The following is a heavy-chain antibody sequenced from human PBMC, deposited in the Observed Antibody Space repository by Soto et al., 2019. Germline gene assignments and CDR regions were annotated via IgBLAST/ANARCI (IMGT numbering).Heavy chain of an antibody. J-gene: IGHJ5*02. V-gene: IGHV3-23*01. Sequence: EVQLLESGGGLVQPGGSLRLSCAASGFSFRAYAMTWVRQAPGKGLEWVSSVNGNGGSTYYADSVNGRFTISRDNSKNTLYLQMNSLRAEDTAVYYCAKDGGAFDFWSGNLWGEGTLVTASS. D-gene: IGHD3-3*01. CDR3: AKDGGAFDFWSGNL. CDR2: VNGNGGST. CDR1: GFSFRAYA.